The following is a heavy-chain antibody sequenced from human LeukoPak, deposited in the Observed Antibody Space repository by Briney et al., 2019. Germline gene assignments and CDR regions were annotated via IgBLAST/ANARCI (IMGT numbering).Heavy chain of an antibody. CDR1: GFTFRNYG. CDR2: IWNDGSNK. CDR3: TRVGYIDEGIDY. Sequence: GGSLRLSCVTSGFTFRNYGMHWVRQAPGKGLEWVAVIWNDGSNKYYADSVKGRFIISREDSKNTLYLQMNSLRAEDTAIYYCTRVGYIDEGIDYWGQGTLVTVSS. J-gene: IGHJ4*02. V-gene: IGHV3-33*01. D-gene: IGHD5-24*01.